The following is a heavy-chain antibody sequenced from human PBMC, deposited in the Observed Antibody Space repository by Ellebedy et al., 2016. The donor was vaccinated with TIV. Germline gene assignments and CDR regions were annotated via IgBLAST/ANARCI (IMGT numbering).Heavy chain of an antibody. D-gene: IGHD3-9*01. CDR3: AREPPTYYDVLGPSF. J-gene: IGHJ4*02. CDR1: GGSITSSSSY. Sequence: MPSETLSLTCSVSGGSITSSSSYWVWIRQPPGKGLAWIGTIYYSGSTYYSPSFKSRVTMSIDTSKNQFSLRLNSVTAADTAVYYCAREPPTYYDVLGPSFWGQGTLVTVSS. V-gene: IGHV4-39*07. CDR2: IYYSGST.